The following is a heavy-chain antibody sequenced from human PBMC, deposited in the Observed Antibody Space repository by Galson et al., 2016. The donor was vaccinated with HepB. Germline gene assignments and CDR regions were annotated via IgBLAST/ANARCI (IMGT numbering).Heavy chain of an antibody. CDR3: ARHGDMHNWNAPFHY. D-gene: IGHD1-1*01. V-gene: IGHV1-69*13. Sequence: SVKVSCKASGDTFSSYAISWVRQAPGQGPEWMGGIIPISGTTNYAQMFQARVTITADESTSTAYMELSSLTSDDTAVYYCARHGDMHNWNAPFHYWGQGAVVTVSS. J-gene: IGHJ4*02. CDR2: IIPISGTT. CDR1: GDTFSSYA.